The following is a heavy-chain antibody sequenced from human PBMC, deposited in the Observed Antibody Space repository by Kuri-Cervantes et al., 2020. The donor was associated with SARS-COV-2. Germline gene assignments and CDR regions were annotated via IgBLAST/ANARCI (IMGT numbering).Heavy chain of an antibody. CDR2: IYGSGERT. Sequence: GRSLKISCTASGFDFKIYAMSWVRQAPGKGLEWVSSIYGSGERTYYADSVKGRFTVSRDDLRNTLYLEMNSLRAEDTALYFCAKDGYNWGDYFDYWGQGTLVTVSS. J-gene: IGHJ4*02. CDR3: AKDGYNWGDYFDY. CDR1: GFDFKIYA. V-gene: IGHV3-23*01. D-gene: IGHD1-1*01.